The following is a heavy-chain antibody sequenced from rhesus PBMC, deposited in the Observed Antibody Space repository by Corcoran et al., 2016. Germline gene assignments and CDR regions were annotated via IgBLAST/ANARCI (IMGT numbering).Heavy chain of an antibody. CDR2: MYGSSPST. J-gene: IGHJ4*01. CDR3: ARVSSGWSDYFDY. Sequence: QVQLQESGPGVVKPLETLSLTCAVSGGSIRDSFRWGWSRHPTRKGLGWIGYMYGSSPSTNSNPPLQSRVTISKDTSTTQFSLKLSSVTAADTAVYYCARVSSGWSDYFDYWGQGVLVTVSS. V-gene: IGHV4S10*01. D-gene: IGHD6S26*01. CDR1: GGSIRDSFR.